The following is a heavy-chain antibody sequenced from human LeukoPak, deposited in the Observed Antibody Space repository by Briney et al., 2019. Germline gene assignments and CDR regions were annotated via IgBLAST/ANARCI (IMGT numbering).Heavy chain of an antibody. V-gene: IGHV3-9*01. D-gene: IGHD2-2*01. CDR3: AKGYSSSWSGYFDS. J-gene: IGHJ5*01. Sequence: QPGGSLRLACEAAGFIFDDFVMFWVRQLPGKGLEWVAGITWDDYKIDYADSVKGRFTISRDNTKNSLSLQMTRVRPEDTALYYCAKGYSSSWSGYFDSWGQGTLVTVSS. CDR2: ITWDDYKI. CDR1: GFIFDDFV.